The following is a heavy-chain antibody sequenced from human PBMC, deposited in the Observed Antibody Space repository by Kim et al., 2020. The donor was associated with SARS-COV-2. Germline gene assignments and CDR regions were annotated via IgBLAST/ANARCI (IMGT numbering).Heavy chain of an antibody. J-gene: IGHJ4*01. Sequence: GGSLRLSCAASGFTFSSYGMHWVRQAPGKGLEWVAVISYGGSNKYYADSVKGRFTISRDNSKNTLYLQMNSLRAEDTAVYYCAKERSGIVVVTATFDYWGQGTPVTVPS. D-gene: IGHD2-21*02. V-gene: IGHV3-30*18. CDR3: AKERSGIVVVTATFDY. CDR1: GFTFSSYG. CDR2: ISYGGSNK.